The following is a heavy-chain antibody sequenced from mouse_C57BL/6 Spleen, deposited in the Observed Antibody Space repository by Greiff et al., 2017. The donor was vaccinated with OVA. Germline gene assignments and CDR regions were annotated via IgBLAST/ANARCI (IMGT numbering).Heavy chain of an antibody. D-gene: IGHD2-4*01. CDR1: GYTFTSYW. CDR2: IHPNSGST. Sequence: VQLQHPGAELVKPGASVKLSCKASGYTFTSYWMHWVKQRPGQGLEWIGMIHPNSGSTNYNEKFKSKATLTVDKSSSTAYMQLSSLTSEDSAVYYCARRNYDYDGGFAYWGQGTLVTVSA. V-gene: IGHV1-64*01. CDR3: ARRNYDYDGGFAY. J-gene: IGHJ3*01.